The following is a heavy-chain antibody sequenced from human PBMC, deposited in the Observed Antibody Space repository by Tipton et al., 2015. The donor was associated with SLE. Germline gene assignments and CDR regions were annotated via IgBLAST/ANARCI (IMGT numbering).Heavy chain of an antibody. CDR1: GGSFSGYY. CDR3: ARDRVTNGNYYGLDV. CDR2: FHHSGST. D-gene: IGHD2-8*01. Sequence: TLSLTCAVYGGSFSGYYWSWIRQSPGKGLEWIGYFHHSGSTNYNPSLQSRVTISRDPSKNQFSLNLSSATAADTAVYYCARDRVTNGNYYGLDVWGQGTTVTVSS. V-gene: IGHV4-59*01. J-gene: IGHJ6*02.